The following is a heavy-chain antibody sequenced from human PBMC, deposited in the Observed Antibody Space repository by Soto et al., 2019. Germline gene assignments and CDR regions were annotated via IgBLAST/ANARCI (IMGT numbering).Heavy chain of an antibody. CDR2: SRDRNNGHTT. J-gene: IGHJ4*02. D-gene: IGHD1-1*01. CDR3: ARSVAGRGNFDY. CDR1: GVTFSDYY. V-gene: IGHV3-72*01. Sequence: PGGSLRLSCVASGVTFSDYYFDWVRQAPGKGLEWIARSRDRNNGHTTEYAASVKGRFTISREHSENSLYLQMNSLRIEDTATYYCARSVAGRGNFDYWGRGTLVTVSS.